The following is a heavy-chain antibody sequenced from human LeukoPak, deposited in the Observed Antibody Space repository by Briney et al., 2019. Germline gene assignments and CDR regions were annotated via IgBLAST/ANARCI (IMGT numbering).Heavy chain of an antibody. Sequence: PGGSLRLSCAASGITFSTSGMHWVRQAPGRGLEWVAFMRHDGSNEKYADSVKGRFTISRDNSKNTLYLQMNSLIVEDTAVYYCAKDRTVVVAAYGGWFDPWGQGTTVTVSS. J-gene: IGHJ5*02. D-gene: IGHD2-15*01. V-gene: IGHV3-30*02. CDR3: AKDRTVVVAAYGGWFDP. CDR1: GITFSTSG. CDR2: MRHDGSNE.